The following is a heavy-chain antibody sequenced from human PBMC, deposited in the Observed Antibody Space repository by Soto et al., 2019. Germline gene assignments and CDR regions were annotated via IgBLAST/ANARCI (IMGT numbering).Heavy chain of an antibody. CDR2: IIPIFGTA. Sequence: SVKVSCKASGGTFSSYAISWVRQAPGRGLEWMGGIIPIFGTANYAQKFQGRVTITADESTSTAYMELSSLRSEDTAVYYCARKSVEVVFGVVIMDYYGMDVWGQGTTVTVSS. CDR1: GGTFSSYA. J-gene: IGHJ6*02. CDR3: ARKSVEVVFGVVIMDYYGMDV. D-gene: IGHD3-3*01. V-gene: IGHV1-69*13.